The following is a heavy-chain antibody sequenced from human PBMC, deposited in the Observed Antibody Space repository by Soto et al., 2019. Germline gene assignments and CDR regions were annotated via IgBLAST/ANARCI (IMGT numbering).Heavy chain of an antibody. J-gene: IGHJ5*02. CDR3: ARDLQAGTDNVNWFAP. Sequence: QVPLVESGGGVVQPGRSLSLSCAASGFSISRSAMHWVRQAPGKGLEWVAVIAYDGSNRWYADSAKGRFTISRDNSKNTVYLEMSSLRGEDTAVYYCARDLQAGTDNVNWFAPWGQGTLVTVSS. V-gene: IGHV3-30*04. CDR2: IAYDGSNR. CDR1: GFSISRSA. D-gene: IGHD1-1*01.